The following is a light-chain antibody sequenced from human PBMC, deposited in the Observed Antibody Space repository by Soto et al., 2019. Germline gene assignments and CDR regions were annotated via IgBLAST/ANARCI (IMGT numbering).Light chain of an antibody. CDR1: QSVNSN. CDR2: GAS. Sequence: EIVMTQSPATLSVSPGERATLSCRASQSVNSNLAWYQQKPGQAPRLLVYGASTRATGIPARFSGSGSGTEFTLTISSLQSADFAVYYCQKYNTWPSITFGQGTRLEIK. CDR3: QKYNTWPSIT. V-gene: IGKV3-15*01. J-gene: IGKJ5*01.